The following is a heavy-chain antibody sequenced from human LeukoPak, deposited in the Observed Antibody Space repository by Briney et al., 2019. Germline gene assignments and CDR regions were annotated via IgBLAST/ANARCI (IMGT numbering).Heavy chain of an antibody. J-gene: IGHJ4*02. D-gene: IGHD2-8*01. CDR3: ARDPPAVSINTYA. V-gene: IGHV3-66*01. Sequence: PGGSLRLSCAASGFTVGNNYTNWVRQAPGKGLEWVSLIFSHGETSYADSVKGRFTISRDNSKNTLYLQMNGLRVEDTAVYYCARDPPAVSINTYAWGQGTLVTVSS. CDR2: IFSHGET. CDR1: GFTVGNNY.